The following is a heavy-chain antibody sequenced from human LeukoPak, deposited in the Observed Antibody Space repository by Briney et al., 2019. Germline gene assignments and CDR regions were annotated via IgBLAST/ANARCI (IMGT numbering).Heavy chain of an antibody. J-gene: IGHJ4*02. D-gene: IGHD5-24*01. CDR2: IRYDGSNK. CDR1: GFSFRSYG. V-gene: IGHV3-30*02. CDR3: ALQRTLWQQLLDY. Sequence: GGSLRLSCAASGFSFRSYGMHWVRQAPGKGLEWVAFIRYDGSNKYYADSVKGRFTISRDNSKNTLYLQMTSLRAEDTAVYYCALQRTLWQQLLDYWGQGTLVTVSS.